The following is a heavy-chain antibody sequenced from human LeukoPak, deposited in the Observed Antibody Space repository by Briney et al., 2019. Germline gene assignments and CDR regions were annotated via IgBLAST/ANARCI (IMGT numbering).Heavy chain of an antibody. CDR3: ARDSRLAPYYYDSSGYSDY. V-gene: IGHV4-39*07. CDR2: IYYSGST. D-gene: IGHD3-22*01. CDR1: GGSISSSSYY. J-gene: IGHJ4*02. Sequence: QPSETLSLTCTVSGGSISSSSYYWGWIRQPPGKGLEWIGSIYYSGSTYYNPSLKSRVTISVDTSKNQFSLKLSSVTAADTAVYYCARDSRLAPYYYDSSGYSDYWGQGTLVTVSS.